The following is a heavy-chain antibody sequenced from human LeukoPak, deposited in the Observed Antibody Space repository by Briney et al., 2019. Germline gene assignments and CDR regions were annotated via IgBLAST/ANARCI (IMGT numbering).Heavy chain of an antibody. CDR1: GGSISSGGYY. CDR3: ASSEATTTPPPYGMDV. V-gene: IGHV4-31*03. Sequence: SQTLSLTCTVSGGSISSGGYYWGWIRQHPGKGLEWIGYIYYSGGTFYNPSLKGRVTMSVDMSKNQISLRLSSVTAADTAVYYCASSEATTTPPPYGMDVWGQGTTVTVSS. CDR2: IYYSGGT. J-gene: IGHJ6*02. D-gene: IGHD5-12*01.